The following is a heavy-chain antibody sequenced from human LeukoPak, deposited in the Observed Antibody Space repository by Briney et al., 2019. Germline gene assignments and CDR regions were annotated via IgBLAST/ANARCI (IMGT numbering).Heavy chain of an antibody. CDR2: IYSGGGT. Sequence: GGSLRLSRAASGFTVSSNYMSWVRQAPGKGLEWVSVIYSGGGTYYADSVKGRFTISRDNSKNTLYLQMNSLRAEDTAVYYCARTTSGAYFDYWGQGTLVTVSS. CDR1: GFTVSSNY. CDR3: ARTTSGAYFDY. J-gene: IGHJ4*02. V-gene: IGHV3-53*01. D-gene: IGHD2-15*01.